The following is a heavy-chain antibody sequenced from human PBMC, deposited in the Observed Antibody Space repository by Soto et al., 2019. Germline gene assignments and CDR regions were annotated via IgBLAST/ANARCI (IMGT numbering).Heavy chain of an antibody. CDR3: ARGGRYTYGYGDYSYGMDV. CDR1: GFSFGDYA. CDR2: ISGTGSRT. J-gene: IGHJ6*02. Sequence: VQLVESGGGVVQPGGSLRLSCAASGFSFGDYAMSWVRQAPGKGLEWVSGISGTGSRTIYADSVRGRFTISRDNVNNTLSLQMASLRAEDTAVYYCARGGRYTYGYGDYSYGMDVWGQGTTVTVSS. V-gene: IGHV3-23*04. D-gene: IGHD5-18*01.